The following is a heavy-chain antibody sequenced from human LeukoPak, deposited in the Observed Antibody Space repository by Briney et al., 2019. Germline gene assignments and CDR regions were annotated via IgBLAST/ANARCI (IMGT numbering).Heavy chain of an antibody. Sequence: TGGSLRLSCAASRFTFSNYAMLWVRQAPGKGLEGVAVISYDGSNKYYADSVKGRFTISRDNSRNTVYMEMNSLRAEDTAVYYCARSYTNYYYSSGYYYNYGMDVCGQGTTVTVS. CDR1: RFTFSNYA. J-gene: IGHJ6*02. CDR2: ISYDGSNK. V-gene: IGHV3-30-3*01. D-gene: IGHD3-22*01. CDR3: ARSYTNYYYSSGYYYNYGMDV.